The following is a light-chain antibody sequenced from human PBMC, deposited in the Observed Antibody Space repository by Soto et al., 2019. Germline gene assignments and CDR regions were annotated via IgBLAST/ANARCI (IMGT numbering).Light chain of an antibody. J-gene: IGKJ5*01. CDR3: LQYTNHPFP. CDR2: AAS. Sequence: RVTQSAASLSASVGDRVTISCRASEDSQHVLGWYQQRPGKAPQRLIYAASSLQTGVPSRFSGSGSGTEFTLTIISLQPEDCAPYFSLQYTNHPFPFAQGTRLEN. CDR1: EDSQHV. V-gene: IGKV1-17*01.